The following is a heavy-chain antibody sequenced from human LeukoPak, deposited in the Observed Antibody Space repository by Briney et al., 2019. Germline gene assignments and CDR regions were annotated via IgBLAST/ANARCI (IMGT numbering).Heavy chain of an antibody. CDR1: GGSISDYY. V-gene: IGHV4-59*01. CDR2: VHYSGST. Sequence: SETLSLTCTVSGGSISDYYWSWIRQPPGKGLECIGYVHYSGSTNYNPSLKSRVTTSVDTSKNQFSLKLTSVTAADTAVYYCARGARYFDYWGQGALVTVSS. J-gene: IGHJ4*02. CDR3: ARGARYFDY.